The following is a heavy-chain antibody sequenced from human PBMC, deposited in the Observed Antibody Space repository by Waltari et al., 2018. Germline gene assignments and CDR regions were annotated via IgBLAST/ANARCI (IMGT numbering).Heavy chain of an antibody. CDR2: ITHSGST. V-gene: IGHV4-34*01. Sequence: QVQLQQWGAGLLKPSETLSLTCAVYGGSFSGYYWSWIRQPPGKGLEWIGEITHSGSTNDTPSLKRRVTISLDTSKNPFSLKLSSGTAADTAVYYCARGGGYCSSTSCPRRWKSFQHWGQGTLVTVSS. J-gene: IGHJ1*01. CDR3: ARGGGYCSSTSCPRRWKSFQH. D-gene: IGHD2-2*01. CDR1: GGSFSGYY.